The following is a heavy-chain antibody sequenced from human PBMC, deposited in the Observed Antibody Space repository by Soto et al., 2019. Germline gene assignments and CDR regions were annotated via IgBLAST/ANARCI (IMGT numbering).Heavy chain of an antibody. CDR3: ARTYYYGSGGFDY. D-gene: IGHD3-10*01. Sequence: SETLSLTCTVAGGSISSYYWSWIRQPPGKGLEWIGYIYYSGSTNYNPSLKSRVTISVDTSKNQFSLKLSSVTAADTAVYYCARTYYYGSGGFDYWGQGTLVTVSS. V-gene: IGHV4-59*01. J-gene: IGHJ4*02. CDR1: GGSISSYY. CDR2: IYYSGST.